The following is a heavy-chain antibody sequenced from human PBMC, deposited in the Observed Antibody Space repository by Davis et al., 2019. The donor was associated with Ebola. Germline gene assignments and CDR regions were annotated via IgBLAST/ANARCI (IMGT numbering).Heavy chain of an antibody. V-gene: IGHV4-59*01. CDR2: IYYTGTT. J-gene: IGHJ6*02. Sequence: GSLRLSCAASGFTFSNYAMGWIRQAPGKGLEWIGYIYYTGTTNYNPSLRSRVTISLDTSKNQFSLKLSSVTAADTAVYYCARGGVTPPYYYYGMDVWGQGTTVTVSS. D-gene: IGHD2-21*02. CDR3: ARGGVTPPYYYYGMDV. CDR1: GFTFSNYA.